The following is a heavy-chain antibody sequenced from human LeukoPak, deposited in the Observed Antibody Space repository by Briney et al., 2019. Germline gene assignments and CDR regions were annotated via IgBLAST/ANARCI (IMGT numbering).Heavy chain of an antibody. CDR1: GFSFSTYA. Sequence: GGSLRLSCAASGFSFSTYAMSWVRQAPGKGLEWVGRIKSKSDGGTTDYAAPVRGRFTISRDDSKNTLYLQLINLKTEDTAVYYCSTRITLEWGVYWGQGTLVTVSS. CDR3: STRITLEWGVY. D-gene: IGHD3-10*01. J-gene: IGHJ4*02. CDR2: IKSKSDGGTT. V-gene: IGHV3-15*01.